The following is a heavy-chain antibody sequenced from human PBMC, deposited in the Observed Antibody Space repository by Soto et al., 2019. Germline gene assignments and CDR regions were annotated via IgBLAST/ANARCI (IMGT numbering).Heavy chain of an antibody. V-gene: IGHV4-39*01. J-gene: IGHJ4*02. Sequence: SETLSLTYTVSGGSISSSSYYWGWIRQPPGKGLEWIGSIYYSGSTYYNPSLKSRVTISVDTSKNQFSLKLSSVTAADMAVYYCASSNQVADFDYWGQGTLVTVSS. CDR1: GGSISSSSYY. CDR2: IYYSGST. CDR3: ASSNQVADFDY. D-gene: IGHD2-8*01.